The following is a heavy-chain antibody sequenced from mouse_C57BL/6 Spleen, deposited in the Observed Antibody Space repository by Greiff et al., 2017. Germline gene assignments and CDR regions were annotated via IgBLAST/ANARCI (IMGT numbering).Heavy chain of an antibody. CDR2: INPYNGGT. CDR1: GYTFTDYY. J-gene: IGHJ2*01. Sequence: EVKLMESGPVLVKPGASVKMSCKASGYTFTDYYMNWVKQSHGKSLEWIGVINPYNGGTSYNQKFKGKATLTVDKSSSTAYMELNSLTSEDSAVYYCARDPFTVVAFDYWGQGTTLTVSS. D-gene: IGHD1-1*01. V-gene: IGHV1-19*01. CDR3: ARDPFTVVAFDY.